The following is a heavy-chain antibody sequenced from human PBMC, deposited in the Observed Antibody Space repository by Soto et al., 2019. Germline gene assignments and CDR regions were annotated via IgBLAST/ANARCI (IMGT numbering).Heavy chain of an antibody. J-gene: IGHJ4*02. V-gene: IGHV4-34*01. Sequence: QVQLQQWGAGLLKPSETLSLTCAVSGGSFIGYYWSWIRQSPGKGLDWIGEVNHNGSTYYTPSLKSRATILIDTFKNQFSLKFSSVTAADTAVYYCARRSRFGFLTGWGQGTQVTVSS. D-gene: IGHD3-9*01. CDR1: GGSFIGYY. CDR2: VNHNGST. CDR3: ARRSRFGFLTG.